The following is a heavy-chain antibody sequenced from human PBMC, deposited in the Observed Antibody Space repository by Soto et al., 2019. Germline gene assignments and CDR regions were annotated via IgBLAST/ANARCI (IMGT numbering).Heavy chain of an antibody. Sequence: SSETLSLTCAVYGGSFSGYYWSWIRQPPGKGLEWIGESNHVESTNYNPSLKSRVTMSVDPSKNQFSLRLTSVTAADTAVYYCARVLIAGVTTDWGQGTLVTVSS. CDR1: GGSFSGYY. D-gene: IGHD5-18*01. V-gene: IGHV4-34*01. CDR2: SNHVEST. J-gene: IGHJ4*02. CDR3: ARVLIAGVTTD.